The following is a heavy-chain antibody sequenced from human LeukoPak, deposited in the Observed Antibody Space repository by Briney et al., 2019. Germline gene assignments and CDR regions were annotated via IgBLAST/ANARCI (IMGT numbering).Heavy chain of an antibody. CDR1: GFTFTNYW. CDR3: ARDRGAVAGYASNWFDP. D-gene: IGHD6-19*01. J-gene: IGHJ5*02. Sequence: PGGSLRLSCAASGFTFTNYWMSWVRQAPGKGLELVANIEQDRSEKYYVDSVKGRFTISRDNAKNSLYLQMNSLRAEDTAAYYCARDRGAVAGYASNWFDPWGQGTLVTVSS. V-gene: IGHV3-7*01. CDR2: IEQDRSEK.